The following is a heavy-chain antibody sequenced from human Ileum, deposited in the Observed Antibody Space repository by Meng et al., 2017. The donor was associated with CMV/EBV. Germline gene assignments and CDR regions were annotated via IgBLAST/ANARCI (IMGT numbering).Heavy chain of an antibody. CDR3: ARGIDY. CDR1: GYTFTSQG. CDR2: INTNNGNT. J-gene: IGHJ4*02. V-gene: IGHV1-18*01. Sequence: DQPVQSGAEERTPGASVKVSCKASGYTFTSQGITWVRQAPGQGLEWMGWINTNNGNTKYAWKFQGRVTMTTDTSTSTGYMELRSLRYDDTAVYYCARGIDYWGQGTLVTVSS.